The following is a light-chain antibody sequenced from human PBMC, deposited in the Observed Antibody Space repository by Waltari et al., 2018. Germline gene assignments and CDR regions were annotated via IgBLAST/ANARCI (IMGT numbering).Light chain of an antibody. J-gene: IGKJ1*01. CDR3: QKYGTLPAT. Sequence: EIVLTQSPGTLSLSPGERATLSCRASQSVSRTLAWYQRKPSQAPRLLIYETSSRAAGIPDRFSGSGFGTDFSLTISRLEPEDVAVYYCQKYGTLPATFGQGTKVEIK. V-gene: IGKV3-20*01. CDR2: ETS. CDR1: QSVSRT.